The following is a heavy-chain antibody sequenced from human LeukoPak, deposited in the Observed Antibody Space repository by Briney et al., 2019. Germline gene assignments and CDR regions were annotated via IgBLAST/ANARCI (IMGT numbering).Heavy chain of an antibody. CDR3: ARGRELLDDAFDI. J-gene: IGHJ3*02. CDR2: IIPIFGTA. Sequence: SVKVSCKASGYTLTNYGISWVRQAPGQGLEWMGGIIPIFGTANYAQKFQGRVTITADKSTSTAYMELSSLRSEDTAVYYCARGRELLDDAFDIWGQGTMVTVSS. V-gene: IGHV1-69*06. D-gene: IGHD3-10*01. CDR1: GYTLTNYG.